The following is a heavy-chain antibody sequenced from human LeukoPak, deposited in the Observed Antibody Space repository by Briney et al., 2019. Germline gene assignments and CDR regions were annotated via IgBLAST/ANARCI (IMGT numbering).Heavy chain of an antibody. CDR1: GFTFGDYA. CDR3: TRELHYDILTGYFPYYFDY. V-gene: IGHV3-49*04. J-gene: IGHJ4*02. CDR2: IRSKAYGGTT. D-gene: IGHD3-9*01. Sequence: GGSLRLSCTASGFTFGDYAMSWVRQAPGKGLEWVGFIRSKAYGGTTEYAASVKGRFTISRDDFKSIAYLQMNSLKTEDTAVYYCTRELHYDILTGYFPYYFDYWGQGTLVTVSS.